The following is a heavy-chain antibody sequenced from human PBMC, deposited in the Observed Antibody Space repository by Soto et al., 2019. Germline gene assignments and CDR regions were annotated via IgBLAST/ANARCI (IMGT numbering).Heavy chain of an antibody. CDR2: IYYSGST. CDR1: GGSISSSSYY. Sequence: SETLSLTCTVSGGSISSSSYYWGWIRQPPGKGLEWIGSIYYSGSTYYNPSLKSRVTISVDTSKNQFSLKLSSVTAADTAVYYCARVKGESELGMNPTVNDAFDIWGQGTMVTVSS. J-gene: IGHJ3*02. D-gene: IGHD7-27*01. CDR3: ARVKGESELGMNPTVNDAFDI. V-gene: IGHV4-39*07.